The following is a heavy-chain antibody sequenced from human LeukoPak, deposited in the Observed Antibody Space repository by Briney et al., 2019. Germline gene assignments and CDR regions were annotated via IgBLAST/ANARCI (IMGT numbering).Heavy chain of an antibody. CDR3: ARDGGSGSYYNERYYYYMDA. D-gene: IGHD3-10*01. CDR2: ISSSSSTI. Sequence: GGSLRLSCAASGFTFSSYSMNWVRQAPGKGLEWVSYISSSSSTIYYADSVKGRFTISRDNAKNSLYLQMNSLRAEDTAVYYCARDGGSGSYYNERYYYYMDAWGKGTTVTVSS. CDR1: GFTFSSYS. J-gene: IGHJ6*03. V-gene: IGHV3-48*01.